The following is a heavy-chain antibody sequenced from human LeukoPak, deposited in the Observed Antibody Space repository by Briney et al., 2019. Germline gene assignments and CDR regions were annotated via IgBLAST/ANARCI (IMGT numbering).Heavy chain of an antibody. J-gene: IGHJ6*02. D-gene: IGHD3-22*01. CDR1: GGSISSGDYY. V-gene: IGHV4-30-4*01. CDR2: IYYSGST. CDR3: ARDSGYYYDSSYSYYGMDV. Sequence: SQTLSLTCTVSGGSISSGDYYWSWIRQPPGKGLEWIGYIYYSGSTYYNPSLKSRVTISVDTSKNQFSLKLSSVTAADTAVYYCARDSGYYYDSSYSYYGMDVWGQGTTVTVSS.